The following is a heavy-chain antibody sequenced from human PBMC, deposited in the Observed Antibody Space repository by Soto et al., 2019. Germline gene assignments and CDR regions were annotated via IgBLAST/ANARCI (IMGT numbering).Heavy chain of an antibody. J-gene: IGHJ4*02. CDR2: INHSGNT. CDR1: GGSLSGYY. Sequence: SETLSLTCAVYGGSLSGYYWSWIRQPPGKALEWIGEINHSGNTNYNPSFKTRVTISVDTSKNQLFLNLSSVTAADTAMYYCARHHVRGRTIAGAAEFWGQGTLVTVSS. D-gene: IGHD6-19*01. CDR3: ARHHVRGRTIAGAAEF. V-gene: IGHV4-34*01.